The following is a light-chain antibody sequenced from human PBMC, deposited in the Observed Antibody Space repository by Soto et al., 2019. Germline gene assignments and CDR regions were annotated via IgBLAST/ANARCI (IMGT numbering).Light chain of an antibody. CDR3: CSYAGRSTSL. V-gene: IGLV2-23*02. CDR1: SSDVGSYNL. J-gene: IGLJ2*01. CDR2: EVN. Sequence: QSALTQPASVSGSPGQSITISCTGTSSDVGSYNLVSWYQQHPGKAPKLMIFEVNKRPSGVSSRFSGSKSGNTASLTISGLQAEDEADYYCCSYAGRSTSLFGGGTKVTVL.